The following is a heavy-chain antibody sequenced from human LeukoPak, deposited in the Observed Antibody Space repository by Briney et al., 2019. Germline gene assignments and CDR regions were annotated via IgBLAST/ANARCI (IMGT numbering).Heavy chain of an antibody. J-gene: IGHJ4*02. D-gene: IGHD3-22*01. CDR1: GFTFDDYG. CDR3: AREHLTHYYDSSGYFDY. Sequence: PGGALRLSCAAPGFTFDDYGMSWVHQAPGKGLERVSGINWNGGSTGYADSVKGRFTISRDNAKNSLSLQMNSLRAEDTAVYYCAREHLTHYYDSSGYFDYWGQGTLVTVPS. V-gene: IGHV3-20*04. CDR2: INWNGGST.